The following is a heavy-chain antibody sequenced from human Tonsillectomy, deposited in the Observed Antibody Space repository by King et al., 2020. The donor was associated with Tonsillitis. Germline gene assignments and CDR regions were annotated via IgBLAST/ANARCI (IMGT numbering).Heavy chain of an antibody. CDR1: GFTFSSYS. D-gene: IGHD3-22*01. J-gene: IGHJ6*02. CDR3: AREWDSSGYYEYYSYGMDV. CDR2: ISSSSSTI. Sequence: EVQLVESGGGLVQPGGSLRLSCAASGFTFSSYSVNWVRQAPGKGLEWVSYISSSSSTIYYADSVKGRFTISRDNAKNSLYLQMNSLRAEDTAIYYCAREWDSSGYYEYYSYGMDVWGQGTTVTVSS. V-gene: IGHV3-48*01.